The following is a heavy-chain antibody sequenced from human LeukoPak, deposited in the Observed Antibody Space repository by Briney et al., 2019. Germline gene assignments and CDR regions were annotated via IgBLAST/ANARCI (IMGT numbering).Heavy chain of an antibody. V-gene: IGHV3-30*18. Sequence: GGSLRLSCAASGFTFSSYAMHWVRQAPGKGLKWVAVISYDGSNKYYADSVKGRFTISRDNSKNTLYLQMNSLRAEDTAVYYCAKDMSVVAAILFLFDYWGQGTLVTVSS. D-gene: IGHD2-15*01. CDR1: GFTFSSYA. J-gene: IGHJ4*02. CDR2: ISYDGSNK. CDR3: AKDMSVVAAILFLFDY.